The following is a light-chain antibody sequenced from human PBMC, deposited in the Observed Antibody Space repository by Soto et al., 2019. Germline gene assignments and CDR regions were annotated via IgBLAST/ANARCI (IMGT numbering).Light chain of an antibody. J-gene: IGKJ3*01. CDR3: QQYQSYFLT. CDR1: QSISRS. Sequence: DIQMTQSPSTLSASVGDRVTITGRASQSISRSLAWYQQKSGKAPKLLIYDASSLESGVPSRFSGSGFGTEFTLTISGLQPDDFATYYCQQYQSYFLTCGPGTTVDMK. CDR2: DAS. V-gene: IGKV1-5*01.